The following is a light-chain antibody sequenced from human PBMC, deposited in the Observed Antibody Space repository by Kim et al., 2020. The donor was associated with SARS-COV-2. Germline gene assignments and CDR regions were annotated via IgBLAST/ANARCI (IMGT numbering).Light chain of an antibody. J-gene: IGLJ2*01. Sequence: SYELTQPPSVSVSPGQTASITCSGDKLGDKYACWYQQKPGQSPVLVIYQYSKRPSGIPERFSGSNSGNTATLTISGTQAMDEADYYCQAWDSSTASVVFGGGTKLTVL. CDR3: QAWDSSTASVV. CDR1: KLGDKY. CDR2: QYS. V-gene: IGLV3-1*01.